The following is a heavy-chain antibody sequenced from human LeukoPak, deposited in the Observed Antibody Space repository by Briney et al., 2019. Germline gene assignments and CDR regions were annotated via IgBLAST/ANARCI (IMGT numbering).Heavy chain of an antibody. CDR3: AREPKAAAGITYYFDY. D-gene: IGHD6-13*01. CDR1: GFTFSSYG. V-gene: IGHV3-33*01. CDR2: IWYDGSNK. J-gene: IGHJ4*02. Sequence: GGSLRLSCAASGFTFSSYGMHWVRQAPGKGLEWVAVIWYDGSNKYYADSVKGRFTISRDNAKNSLYLQMNNLRVEDTAFYFCAREPKAAAGITYYFDYWGQGTLVTVSP.